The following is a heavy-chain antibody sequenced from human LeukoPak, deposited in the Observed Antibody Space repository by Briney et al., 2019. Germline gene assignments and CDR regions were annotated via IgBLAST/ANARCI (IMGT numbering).Heavy chain of an antibody. J-gene: IGHJ4*02. CDR2: IRSKAYGGTT. Sequence: GGSLRLSCAASGFTFSSYEMNWVRQAPGKGLEWVGFIRSKAYGGTTEYAASVKGRFTISRDDSKSIAYLQMNSLKTEDTAVYYCTRGRRATHDYWGQGTLATVSS. V-gene: IGHV3-49*04. CDR1: GFTFSSYE. D-gene: IGHD1-26*01. CDR3: TRGRRATHDY.